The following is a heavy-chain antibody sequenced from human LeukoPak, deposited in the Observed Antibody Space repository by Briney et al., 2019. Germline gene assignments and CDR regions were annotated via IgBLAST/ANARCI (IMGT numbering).Heavy chain of an antibody. CDR2: IYRGGDP. CDR3: ARRFDS. V-gene: IGHV3-53*01. J-gene: IGHJ4*02. CDR1: GFTVSSNY. Sequence: GGSLRLSCAASGFTVSSNYMNWVRQAPGKGLDWVSAIYRGGDPYYADSVKGRFTISRDEAKNSLYLQMNSLTDEDTAVYYCARRFDSWGQGTLVIVSS.